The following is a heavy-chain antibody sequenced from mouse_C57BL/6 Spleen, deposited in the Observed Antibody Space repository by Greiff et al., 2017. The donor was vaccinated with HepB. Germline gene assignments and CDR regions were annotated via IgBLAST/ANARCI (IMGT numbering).Heavy chain of an antibody. D-gene: IGHD1-1*01. CDR1: GFTFSSYA. J-gene: IGHJ3*01. V-gene: IGHV5-4*01. Sequence: EVQLVESGGGLVKPGGSLKLSCAASGFTFSSYAMSWVRQTPEKRLEWVATISDGGSYTYYPDNVKGRFTISRDNAKNNLYLQMSQLKSEDTAMYYCARDLDYYGSSPFAYWGQGTLVTVSA. CDR3: ARDLDYYGSSPFAY. CDR2: ISDGGSYT.